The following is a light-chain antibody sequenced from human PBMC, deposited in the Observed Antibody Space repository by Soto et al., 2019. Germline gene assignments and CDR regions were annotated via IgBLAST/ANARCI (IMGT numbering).Light chain of an antibody. CDR2: DAS. CDR1: QSVSSY. J-gene: IGKJ5*01. CDR3: QQRSNWPPT. V-gene: IGKV3-11*01. Sequence: EIVFTQSPATLSLSPGERATLSCRASQSVSSYLAWYQQSPGQAPRLLIYDASNRATGIPARFSGSGSGTDFTHTISSLEPEDFAVYYCQQRSNWPPTFGQGTRLEIK.